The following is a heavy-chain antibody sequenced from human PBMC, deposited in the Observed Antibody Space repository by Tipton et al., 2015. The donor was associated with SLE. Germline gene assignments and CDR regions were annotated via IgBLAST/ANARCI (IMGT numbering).Heavy chain of an antibody. CDR3: ARGRYSYGSLDAFDI. CDR2: IYYSGST. Sequence: TLSLTCTVSGGSISSYYWSWIRQPPGKGLEWIGYIYYSGSTNYNPSLKSRVTISVDTSKNQFSLKLSSVTAADTAVYYCARGRYSYGSLDAFDIWGQGTMVTVSS. D-gene: IGHD5-18*01. J-gene: IGHJ3*02. CDR1: GGSISSYY. V-gene: IGHV4-59*01.